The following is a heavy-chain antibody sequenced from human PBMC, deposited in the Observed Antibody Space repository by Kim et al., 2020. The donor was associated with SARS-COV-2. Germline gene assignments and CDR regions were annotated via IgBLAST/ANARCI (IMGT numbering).Heavy chain of an antibody. V-gene: IGHV4-34*01. J-gene: IGHJ4*01. Sequence: SETLSLTCAVYGGSFSGYYWSWIRQPPGKGLEWIGEINHSGSTNYNPSLKSRVTISVDTSKNQFSLKLSSVTAADTAVYYCARGPRYYYGSGSYYWHYWG. CDR1: GGSFSGYY. CDR3: ARGPRYYYGSGSYYWHY. CDR2: INHSGST. D-gene: IGHD3-10*01.